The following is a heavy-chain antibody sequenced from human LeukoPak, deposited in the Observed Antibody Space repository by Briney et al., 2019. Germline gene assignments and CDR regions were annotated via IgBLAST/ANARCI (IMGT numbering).Heavy chain of an antibody. CDR3: ARERELPGDYYYGMDV. D-gene: IGHD1-26*01. J-gene: IGHJ6*02. CDR1: GFTFSSYG. CDR2: IWYDGSNK. Sequence: AGGSLRLSCAASGFTFSSYGMHWVRQAPGKGLEWVAVIWYDGSNKYYADSVKGRFTISRDNSKNTLYLQMNSLRAEDTAVYYCARERELPGDYYYGMDVWGQGTTVTVSS. V-gene: IGHV3-33*01.